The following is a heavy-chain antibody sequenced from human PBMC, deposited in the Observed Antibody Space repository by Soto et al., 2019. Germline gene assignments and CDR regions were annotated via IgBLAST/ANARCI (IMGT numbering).Heavy chain of an antibody. CDR3: AGSGYSRRPSYAMDV. CDR2: ISSSGNTK. J-gene: IGHJ6*02. CDR1: GFTFSSYE. Sequence: PGGSLRLSCGASGFTFSSYEMNWVRQAPGKGLEWVSYISSSGNTKYFADSVKGRFTISRDNAKNSLYLQMNSLRAEDTAVYYCAGSGYSRRPSYAMDVWGQGTTVTVSS. V-gene: IGHV3-48*03. D-gene: IGHD3-3*01.